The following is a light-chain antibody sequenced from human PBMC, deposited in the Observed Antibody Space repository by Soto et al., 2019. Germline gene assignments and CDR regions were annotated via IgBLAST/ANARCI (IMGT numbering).Light chain of an antibody. CDR2: GAS. Sequence: EIVLTHSPATLSLSPGERATLSCRASQSVSINLAWYQQKPGQAPRLFIYGASNRASGIPARFSGSGSGTDFTLTISSLEPEDFAVYYCQQRSNWPAITFGQGTRLEIK. V-gene: IGKV3-11*01. J-gene: IGKJ5*01. CDR1: QSVSIN. CDR3: QQRSNWPAIT.